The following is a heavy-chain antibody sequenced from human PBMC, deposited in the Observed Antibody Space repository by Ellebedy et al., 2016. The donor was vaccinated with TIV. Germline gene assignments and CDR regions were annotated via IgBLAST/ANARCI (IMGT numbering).Heavy chain of an antibody. Sequence: GESLKISCAASGFTFSTYWMSWVRQAPGKGLEWMANIKQDGSAKYYVDSVKGRITISRDNAKNSLYLQLNSLRAEDTAVYFCARIDSTTWSPFDYWGQGTLFTVAS. CDR1: GFTFSTYW. V-gene: IGHV3-7*01. CDR2: IKQDGSAK. J-gene: IGHJ4*02. D-gene: IGHD6-13*01. CDR3: ARIDSTTWSPFDY.